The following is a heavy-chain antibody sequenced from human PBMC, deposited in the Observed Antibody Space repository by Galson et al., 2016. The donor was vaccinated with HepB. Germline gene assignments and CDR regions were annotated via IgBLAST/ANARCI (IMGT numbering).Heavy chain of an antibody. CDR2: IYYSGST. V-gene: IGHV4-59*01. Sequence: SETLSLTCTVSAGYINTYYWSWIRQPPGKGLEWIGHIYYSGSTKYNPSLKSRVTISVDTSKNQFSLKLTSVTAADTAVYYCASRRYSYGDFDYWGQGTLVTVSS. J-gene: IGHJ4*02. D-gene: IGHD5-12*01. CDR1: AGYINTYY. CDR3: ASRRYSYGDFDY.